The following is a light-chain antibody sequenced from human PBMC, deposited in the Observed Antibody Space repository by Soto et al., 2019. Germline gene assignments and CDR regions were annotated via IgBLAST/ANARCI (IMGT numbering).Light chain of an antibody. J-gene: IGKJ1*01. Sequence: EIVLTQSPGTLSLSPGERATFSCRASQSVSSSYIAWYQQKRGQAPRRLIYGASIRATGIPDRFSGSGSGTDFTLTISRLEPEDFALYYCQQYHTSPLTVGQGTQVEIK. V-gene: IGKV3-20*01. CDR1: QSVSSSY. CDR2: GAS. CDR3: QQYHTSPLT.